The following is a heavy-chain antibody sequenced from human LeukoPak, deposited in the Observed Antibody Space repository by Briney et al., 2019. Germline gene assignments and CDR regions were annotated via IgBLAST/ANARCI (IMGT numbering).Heavy chain of an antibody. Sequence: GASVKVSCKASVYTFTDYYMHWVRQAPGQGLEWMGSINPNSGATNYAREFQGRVTMTRDTSITTAYMELSRLTSDDTAVFYCARDSLGFVAPWYFDYWGQGTLVTVSS. J-gene: IGHJ4*02. CDR3: ARDSLGFVAPWYFDY. CDR2: INPNSGAT. CDR1: VYTFTDYY. V-gene: IGHV1-2*02. D-gene: IGHD2-15*01.